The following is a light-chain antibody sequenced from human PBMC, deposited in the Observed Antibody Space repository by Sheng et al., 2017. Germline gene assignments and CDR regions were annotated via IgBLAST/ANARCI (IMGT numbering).Light chain of an antibody. CDR3: QQYGSSIT. J-gene: IGKJ5*01. Sequence: EIVLTQSPGTLSLSPGEGATLSCRASQTVASFSLAWYQQKPGQAPRLLISGTSSRATGIPDRFSGSGSGTDFTLTISRLEPEDSAVYYCQQYGSSITFGQGTRLEIK. CDR2: GTS. CDR1: QTVASFS. V-gene: IGKV3-20*01.